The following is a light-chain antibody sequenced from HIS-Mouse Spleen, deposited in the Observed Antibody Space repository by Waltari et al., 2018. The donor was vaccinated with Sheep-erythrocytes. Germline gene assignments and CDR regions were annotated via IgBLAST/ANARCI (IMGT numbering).Light chain of an antibody. CDR2: AAS. CDR3: LQDYNDPYT. CDR1: QGIRND. V-gene: IGKV1-6*01. Sequence: AIQMTQSPSSLSASVGDRVTITFRASQGIRNDLGWYQQKPGKAPKVLIYAASSLQSGVPSRFSGSGSGTDFTRTISSLQPEDFATYYCLQDYNDPYTFGQGTKLEIK. J-gene: IGKJ2*01.